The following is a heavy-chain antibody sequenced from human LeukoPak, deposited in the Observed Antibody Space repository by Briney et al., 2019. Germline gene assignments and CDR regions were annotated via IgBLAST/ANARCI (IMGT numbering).Heavy chain of an antibody. D-gene: IGHD6-13*01. J-gene: IGHJ4*02. CDR1: GFTFGDYA. CDR3: TRAPIRYSSSWYLFDY. Sequence: PGGSLRLSCTASGFTFGDYAMSWFRQAPGKGLEWVGFLRSKAYGGTTEYAASVKGRFTISRGDSKSIAYLQMTSLKTEDTAVYYCTRAPIRYSSSWYLFDYWGQGTLVTVSS. V-gene: IGHV3-49*03. CDR2: LRSKAYGGTT.